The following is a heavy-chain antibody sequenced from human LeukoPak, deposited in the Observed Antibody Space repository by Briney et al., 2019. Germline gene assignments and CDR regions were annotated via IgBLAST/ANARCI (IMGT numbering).Heavy chain of an antibody. CDR1: GFTVSNNY. CDR2: IYSGGGT. J-gene: IGHJ4*02. V-gene: IGHV3-53*01. Sequence: GGSLRLSCAASGFTVSNNYMSWVRQPPGKGLESVSVIYSGGGTYYADSVKGRFTIPRDNSKNTLYLQTNSLRAEDTAVYYCASQYSSGWYGLDYWGQGTLVTVSS. D-gene: IGHD6-19*01. CDR3: ASQYSSGWYGLDY.